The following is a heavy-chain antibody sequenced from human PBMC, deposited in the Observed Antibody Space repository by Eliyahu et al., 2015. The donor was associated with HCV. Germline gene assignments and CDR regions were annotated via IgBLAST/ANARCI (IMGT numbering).Heavy chain of an antibody. CDR3: SVGISVVGIVFQH. D-gene: IGHD1-26*01. J-gene: IGHJ1*01. V-gene: IGHV1-46*01. CDR2: VNPSSGNT. CDR1: GYXFIXHY. Sequence: QVQLVQSGAEVKKPGXXVNVSCXASGYXFIXHYIXXVRQAPGXGLEWMGIVNPSSGNTTYAQKFQGRLTMTRDTSTSTVYMDLSSLRSEDTAVYYCSVGISVVGIVFQHWGQGTLVTVSS.